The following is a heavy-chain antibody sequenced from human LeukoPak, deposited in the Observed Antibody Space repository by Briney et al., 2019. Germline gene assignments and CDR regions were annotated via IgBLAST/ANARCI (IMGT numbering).Heavy chain of an antibody. CDR1: GFTFSSYA. J-gene: IGHJ6*02. CDR3: AKVDSSSSLFYYYGMDV. V-gene: IGHV3-23*01. D-gene: IGHD6-13*01. CDR2: ISGSGGST. Sequence: GGSLRLSCAASGFTFSSYATSWVRQAPGKGLEWVSAISGSGGSTYYADSVKGRFTISRDNSKNTLYLQMNSLRAEDTAVYYCAKVDSSSSLFYYYGMDVWGQGTTVTVSS.